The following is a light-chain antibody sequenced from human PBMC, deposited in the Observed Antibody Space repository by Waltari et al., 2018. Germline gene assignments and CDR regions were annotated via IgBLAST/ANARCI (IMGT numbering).Light chain of an antibody. V-gene: IGLV1-40*01. Sequence: QSVLTQPSSVSGAPGQRVTISCTVTSSNIGAAYDVHWYQQLTGSAHKLLILGNPHRPWGFPDLFSGSKSGTSAFLAITGLQAEDEADYYCQSSDRTLRVRVFGGGTKLTVL. CDR3: QSSDRTLRVRV. J-gene: IGLJ3*02. CDR1: SSNIGAAYD. CDR2: GNP.